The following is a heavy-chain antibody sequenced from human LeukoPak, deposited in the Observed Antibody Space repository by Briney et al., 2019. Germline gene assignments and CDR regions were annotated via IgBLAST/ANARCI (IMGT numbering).Heavy chain of an antibody. Sequence: SETLSLTCTVSGGSISGYFWNWIRQSPGKGLEWIGYISYSGTTIYNPSLKSRVTISVDTSKNQFSLSLTSVTAAGTAVYYCASDKVVTATGWFDPWGQGILVTVSS. V-gene: IGHV4-59*01. CDR1: GGSISGYF. D-gene: IGHD2-21*02. J-gene: IGHJ5*02. CDR3: ASDKVVTATGWFDP. CDR2: ISYSGTT.